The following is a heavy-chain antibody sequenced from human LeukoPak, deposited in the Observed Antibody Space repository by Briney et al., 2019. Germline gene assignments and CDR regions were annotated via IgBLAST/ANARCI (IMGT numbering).Heavy chain of an antibody. CDR1: GGSISSYY. J-gene: IGHJ5*02. CDR2: IYYSGTT. Sequence: SETLSLTCTVPGGSISSYYWSWIRQPPGKGLEWIGYIYYSGTTNYNPSLKSRVTISVDTSKNQFSLKLSSVTAADTAVYYCARDQSSSSWYGGFDPWGQGTLVTVSS. V-gene: IGHV4-59*01. CDR3: ARDQSSSSWYGGFDP. D-gene: IGHD6-13*01.